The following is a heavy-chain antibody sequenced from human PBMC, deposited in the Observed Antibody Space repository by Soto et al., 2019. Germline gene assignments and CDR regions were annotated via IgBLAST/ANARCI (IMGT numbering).Heavy chain of an antibody. CDR3: ARSQGSSTSLEIYYYYYYGMEV. V-gene: IGHV1-69*01. J-gene: IGHJ6*02. D-gene: IGHD2-2*01. CDR2: IIPISETT. Sequence: QVQLVQSGAEVKKPGSSVKVSCKASGGTFSSYAISWVRQAPGQGLEWMGGIIPISETTKYAQKFQGRVTITADESKSTAYMELSSLRSEDTAVYYCARSQGSSTSLEIYYYYYYGMEVWGQGTRVTVSS. CDR1: GGTFSSYA.